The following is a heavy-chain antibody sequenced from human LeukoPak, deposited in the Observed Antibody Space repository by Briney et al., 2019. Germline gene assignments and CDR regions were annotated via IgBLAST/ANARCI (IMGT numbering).Heavy chain of an antibody. CDR2: IKQDGSEK. V-gene: IGHV3-7*01. J-gene: IGHJ3*02. Sequence: PGGSLRLSCAASGFTFSSYWMSWVRQAPGKGLEWVANIKQDGSEKYYVDSVKGRFTISRDNAKNSLYLQMNSLRAEDTAVYYCARDMEMATITAVGPAFDIWGQGTMVTVSS. D-gene: IGHD5-24*01. CDR1: GFTFSSYW. CDR3: ARDMEMATITAVGPAFDI.